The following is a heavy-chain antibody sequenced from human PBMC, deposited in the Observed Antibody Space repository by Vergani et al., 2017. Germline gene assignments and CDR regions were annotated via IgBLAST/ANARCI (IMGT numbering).Heavy chain of an antibody. CDR2: INPNSGGT. V-gene: IGHV1-2*02. CDR1: GYTFTGYY. CDR3: AKTHEGDRGYEYFDY. D-gene: IGHD5-12*01. J-gene: IGHJ4*02. Sequence: QVQLVQSGAEVKKPGASVKVSCKASGYTFTGYYMHWVRQAPGQGLEWMGWINPNSGGTNYAQKFQGRVTMTRDTSISTAYMELSRLRSDDTAVYYCAKTHEGDRGYEYFDYWGQGTLVTVSS.